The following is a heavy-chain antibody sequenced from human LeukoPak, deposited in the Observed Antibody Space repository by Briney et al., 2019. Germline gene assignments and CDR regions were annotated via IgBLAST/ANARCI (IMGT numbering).Heavy chain of an antibody. CDR3: AKRDDSSGYRYYFDY. CDR1: GFTFSSYA. J-gene: IGHJ4*02. CDR2: ISGSGGST. V-gene: IGHV3-23*01. Sequence: GGSLRLSCAASGFTFSSYAMSWVRQAPGKGLEWVSAISGSGGSTYYADSVKGRFTISRGNSKNTLYLQMNSLRAEDTAVYYCAKRDDSSGYRYYFDYWGQGTLVTVSS. D-gene: IGHD3-22*01.